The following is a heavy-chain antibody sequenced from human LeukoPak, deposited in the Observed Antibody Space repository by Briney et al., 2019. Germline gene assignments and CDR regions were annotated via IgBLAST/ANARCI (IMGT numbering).Heavy chain of an antibody. CDR1: GFTLSSYE. D-gene: IGHD6-19*01. Sequence: QPGGSLRLSCAASGFTLSSYEMNWVRQAPGKGLEYVSVIRSNGENTDYADSVKGRFTISRDNSKNTLYLQMSSLRPEDTAVYYCVKVKVGGGWYGYYFEHWGQGTLVTVSS. J-gene: IGHJ4*02. CDR3: VKVKVGGGWYGYYFEH. CDR2: IRSNGENT. V-gene: IGHV3-64D*09.